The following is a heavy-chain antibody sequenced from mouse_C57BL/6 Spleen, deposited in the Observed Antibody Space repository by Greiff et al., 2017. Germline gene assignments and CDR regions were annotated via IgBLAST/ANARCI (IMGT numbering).Heavy chain of an antibody. CDR3: ARSYYGSSSALYYAMDY. CDR1: GYTFTSYW. Sequence: VQLQQPGAELVKPGASVKLSCKASGYTFTSYWMQWVKQRPGQGLEWIGEIDPSDSYTNSNQKFKGKATLTVDTSSSTAYMQLRSLTSEDAAVYYCARSYYGSSSALYYAMDYWGQGTSVTVSS. CDR2: IDPSDSYT. V-gene: IGHV1-50*01. J-gene: IGHJ4*01. D-gene: IGHD1-1*01.